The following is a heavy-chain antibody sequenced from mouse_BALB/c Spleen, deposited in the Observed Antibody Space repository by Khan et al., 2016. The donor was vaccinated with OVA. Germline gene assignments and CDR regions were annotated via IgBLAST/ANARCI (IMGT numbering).Heavy chain of an antibody. D-gene: IGHD2-14*01. CDR2: IYPFNDDT. V-gene: IGHV1S136*01. J-gene: IGHJ2*01. Sequence: VQLQQSGPELVKPGASVKMSCKASGYTFTSYVMHWLRQKPGQGLEWIGYIYPFNDDTKYNEKFKGKATLTSDKSSSTAYMELSSLTSEDSAVFYCAKNDRDDVYFDYWGQGTTLTVSS. CDR3: AKNDRDDVYFDY. CDR1: GYTFTSYV.